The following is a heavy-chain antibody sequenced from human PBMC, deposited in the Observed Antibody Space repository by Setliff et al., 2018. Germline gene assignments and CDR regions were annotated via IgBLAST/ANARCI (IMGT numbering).Heavy chain of an antibody. J-gene: IGHJ4*02. CDR3: ARINFYVSSGYYYAPDY. Sequence: GASVKVSCKASGYTFTNYGITWERQAPGQGLEWMGWINNYNTNTKYAQKLQGRVTMTTDTSTSTAYMELRSLRSDDTAVYYCARINFYVSSGYYYAPDYCGQGTLVTVSS. D-gene: IGHD3-22*01. V-gene: IGHV1-18*01. CDR2: INNYNTNT. CDR1: GYTFTNYG.